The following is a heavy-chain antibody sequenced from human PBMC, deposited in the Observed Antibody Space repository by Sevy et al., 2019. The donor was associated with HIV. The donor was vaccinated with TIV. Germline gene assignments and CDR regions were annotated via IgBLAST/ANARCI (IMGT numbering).Heavy chain of an antibody. Sequence: SETLSLTCTVSDGSISSYYWSWIRQPPGKGLEWIGYIYYSGSTNYNPSLKSRVTISVDTSKNQFSLKLSSVTAADTAVYYCARASHGTIFGVVIIPENFDYWGQGTLVTVSS. V-gene: IGHV4-59*01. CDR1: DGSISSYY. CDR2: IYYSGST. CDR3: ARASHGTIFGVVIIPENFDY. D-gene: IGHD3-3*01. J-gene: IGHJ4*02.